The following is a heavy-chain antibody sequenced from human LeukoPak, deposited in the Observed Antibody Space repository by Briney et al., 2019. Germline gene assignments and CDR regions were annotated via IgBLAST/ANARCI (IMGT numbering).Heavy chain of an antibody. V-gene: IGHV3-7*01. CDR2: IKQDGSEK. CDR3: AREDVTGTLNWFDP. CDR1: GFTFSSYW. Sequence: PGGSLRLFCAASGFTFSSYWMSWVRQAPGKGLEWVANIKQDGSEKYYVDSVKGRFTISRDNAKNSLYLQMNSLRAEDTAVYYCAREDVTGTLNWFDPWGQGTLVTVSS. D-gene: IGHD1-20*01. J-gene: IGHJ5*02.